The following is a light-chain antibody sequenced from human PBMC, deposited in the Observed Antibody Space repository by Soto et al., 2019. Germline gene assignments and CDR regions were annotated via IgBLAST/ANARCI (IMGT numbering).Light chain of an antibody. Sequence: DIQMTQSPSSLSASVGDRVTITCRASQSISSYLNWYRQKPGKAPKILIYAASSLQSGVPSRFSGSGSGTDFTLTISSLQPEDFATYYCQQSYSTPITFGQGTRLEIK. CDR1: QSISSY. V-gene: IGKV1-39*01. CDR3: QQSYSTPIT. CDR2: AAS. J-gene: IGKJ5*01.